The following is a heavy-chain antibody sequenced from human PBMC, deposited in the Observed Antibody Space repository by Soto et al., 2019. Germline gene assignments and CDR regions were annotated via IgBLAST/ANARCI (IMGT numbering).Heavy chain of an antibody. CDR3: GRVYDAIWGSPPH. Sequence: PGGSLRLSCIASGFIFGDYAMNWFRQAPGKGLGWVSFIRSKPYGGTIEYAASVKGRFTISRDDSKSIAYLQMNSLKTEDTAVYYCGRVYDAIWGSPPHWGQGTLVTVSS. V-gene: IGHV3-49*03. CDR1: GFIFGDYA. CDR2: IRSKPYGGTI. J-gene: IGHJ4*02. D-gene: IGHD3-16*01.